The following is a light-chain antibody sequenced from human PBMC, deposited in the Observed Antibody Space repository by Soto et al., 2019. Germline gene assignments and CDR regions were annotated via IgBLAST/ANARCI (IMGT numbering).Light chain of an antibody. CDR3: QQSYSTPLT. J-gene: IGKJ4*01. CDR2: AAS. V-gene: IGKV1-39*01. CDR1: QGISSY. Sequence: IQLTQSPSSLSASVGDRVTITCRASQGISSYLAWYQQQPGKAPKLLIFAASNLQSGVPSRFSGSGSGTDFTLTISRLQPEDFATYYCQQSYSTPLTFGGGTKVDIK.